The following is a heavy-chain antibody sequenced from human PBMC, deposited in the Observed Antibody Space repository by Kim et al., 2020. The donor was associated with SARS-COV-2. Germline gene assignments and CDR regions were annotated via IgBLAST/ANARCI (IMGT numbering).Heavy chain of an antibody. J-gene: IGHJ5*01. D-gene: IGHD2-2*01. CDR3: SIDSRSLTADS. V-gene: IGHV3-7*01. Sequence: GGSLRLSCAASGFTFSDYWMNWVRQAPGKGLEWVGNIKPAGSDKYYVDSVKGRFTISRDNAKNSLYLQMNSLRAEDTAMYYCSIDSRSLTADSWGQGTLVTVSA. CDR2: IKPAGSDK. CDR1: GFTFSDYW.